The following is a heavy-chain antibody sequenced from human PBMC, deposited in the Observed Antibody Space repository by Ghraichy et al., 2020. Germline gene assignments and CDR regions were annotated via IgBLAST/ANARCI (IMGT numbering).Heavy chain of an antibody. CDR3: ARDGAVTSVDY. Sequence: SETLSLTCAVYGGSFSGYYWSWIRQPPGKGLEWIGEINHSGSTNYNPSLKSRVTISVDTSKNQFSLKLSSVTAADTAVYYCARDGAVTSVDYWGQGTLVTVSS. CDR2: INHSGST. J-gene: IGHJ4*02. V-gene: IGHV4-34*01. D-gene: IGHD4-17*01. CDR1: GGSFSGYY.